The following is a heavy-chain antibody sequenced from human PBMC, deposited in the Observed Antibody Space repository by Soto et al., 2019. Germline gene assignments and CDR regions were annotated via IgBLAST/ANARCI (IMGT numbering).Heavy chain of an antibody. V-gene: IGHV4-59*08. CDR2: IYYSGGT. CDR1: GGSISSYY. D-gene: IGHD1-26*01. CDR3: ARRYGGNLDY. J-gene: IGHJ4*02. Sequence: QVQLQESGPGLVKPSETLSLTCTVSGGSISSYYWSWIGQPPGKGLEWIGYIYYSGGTNYNPSLKSRVTISVDSSKNHFSLKLSSVTAADTAVYYCARRYGGNLDYWGQGTLVTVSS.